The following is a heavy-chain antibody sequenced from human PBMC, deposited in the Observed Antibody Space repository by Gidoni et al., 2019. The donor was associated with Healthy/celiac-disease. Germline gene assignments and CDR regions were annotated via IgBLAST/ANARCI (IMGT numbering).Heavy chain of an antibody. Sequence: QVQLVESGGGVVQPGRSLRLSCAASGFTFGSSGMHWVRQPPGKGLEWVAVISYDGSNKYYADSVKGRFTISRDNSKNTLYLQMNSLRAEDTAVYYCAKVPGPGNYWGQGTLVTVSS. CDR1: GFTFGSSG. CDR2: ISYDGSNK. V-gene: IGHV3-30*18. J-gene: IGHJ4*02. CDR3: AKVPGPGNY.